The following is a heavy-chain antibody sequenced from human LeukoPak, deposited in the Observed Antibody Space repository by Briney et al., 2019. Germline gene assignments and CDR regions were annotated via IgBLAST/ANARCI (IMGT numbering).Heavy chain of an antibody. Sequence: PSETLFLTCTVSGDSISNYYWGWIRQPPGKGLEWIGNIFYSGSTYYSPSLKSRVTISLDTSRNQFSLKLNSVTAADTAVYYCAKSNGYGLVDIWGQGTMVTVSS. CDR3: AKSNGYGLVDI. V-gene: IGHV4-39*07. J-gene: IGHJ3*02. CDR1: GDSISNYY. D-gene: IGHD3-10*01. CDR2: IFYSGST.